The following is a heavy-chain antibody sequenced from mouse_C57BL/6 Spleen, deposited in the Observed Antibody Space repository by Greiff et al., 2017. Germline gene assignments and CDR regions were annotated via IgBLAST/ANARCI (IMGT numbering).Heavy chain of an antibody. V-gene: IGHV1-39*01. Sequence: EVQLQQSGPELVKPGASVKISCKASGYSFTDYNMNWVKQSNGKSLEWIGVINPNYCTSSDNQKFKGKATLTVDQSSSAAYMPLISRTSEDAAGYYCARGGATVVATGDFGVWGTGTTVTVSS. CDR1: GYSFTDYN. CDR3: ARGGATVVATGDFGV. CDR2: INPNYCTS. J-gene: IGHJ1*03. D-gene: IGHD1-1*01.